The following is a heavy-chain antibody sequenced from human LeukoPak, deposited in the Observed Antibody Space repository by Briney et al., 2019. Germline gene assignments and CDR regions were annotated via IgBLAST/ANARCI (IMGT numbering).Heavy chain of an antibody. D-gene: IGHD6-13*01. CDR3: ARDKIAAAGTPNWFDP. V-gene: IGHV3-33*08. CDR1: GFTFSSYG. CDR2: IWYDGSNK. Sequence: GGSLRLSCAASGFTFSSYGMHWVRQAPGKGLEWVAVIWYDGSNKYYADSVKGRFTISRDNSKNTLYLQMNSLGAEDTAVYYCARDKIAAAGTPNWFDPWGQGTLVTVSS. J-gene: IGHJ5*02.